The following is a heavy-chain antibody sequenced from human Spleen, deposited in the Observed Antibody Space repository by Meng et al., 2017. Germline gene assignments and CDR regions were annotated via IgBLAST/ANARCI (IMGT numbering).Heavy chain of an antibody. V-gene: IGHV3-7*04. CDR1: GFTFSDYY. Sequence: GESLKISCAASGFTFSDYYMSWVRQAPGKGLEWVATIKEDGSEKYYVDSLKGRFTISRDNAKNSLFLQLNSLRAEDTAVYYCARGGFTFHIWGQGTMVTVSS. CDR2: IKEDGSEK. J-gene: IGHJ3*02. CDR3: ARGGFTFHI. D-gene: IGHD3-16*01.